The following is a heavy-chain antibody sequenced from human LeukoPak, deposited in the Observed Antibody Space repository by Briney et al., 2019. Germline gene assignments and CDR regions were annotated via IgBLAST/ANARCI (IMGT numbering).Heavy chain of an antibody. CDR2: IIPFFGSA. V-gene: IGHV1-69*13. D-gene: IGHD7-27*01. CDR3: ATPPTDTTTTGEYYFDC. CDR1: GGTFSSYT. Sequence: GASVKVSCKASGGTFSSYTIAWVRQAPGQGLEWLGGIIPFFGSANYAQKFQGRVTIAADESTSTAFMELSSLRSEDTAVYYCATPPTDTTTTGEYYFDCWSQVTLVNVVS. J-gene: IGHJ4*02.